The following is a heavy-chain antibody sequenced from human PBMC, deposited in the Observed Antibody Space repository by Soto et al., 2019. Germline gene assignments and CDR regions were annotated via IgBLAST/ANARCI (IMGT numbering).Heavy chain of an antibody. Sequence: GGSLRLSCAASGFTFINYWMSWVRQAPGKGLEWVANIKQDGSEKYYVDSVKGRFTLSRDNAQNSLQLQMNSLRAEDTAIYFCARVAYGNGWIFDHWGQGTLVTVSS. V-gene: IGHV3-7*01. D-gene: IGHD6-19*01. CDR3: ARVAYGNGWIFDH. J-gene: IGHJ4*01. CDR2: IKQDGSEK. CDR1: GFTFINYW.